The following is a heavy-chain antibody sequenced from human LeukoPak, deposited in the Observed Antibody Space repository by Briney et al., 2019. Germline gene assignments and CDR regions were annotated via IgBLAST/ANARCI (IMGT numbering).Heavy chain of an antibody. J-gene: IGHJ4*02. CDR2: ISGDGGYT. D-gene: IGHD2-15*01. Sequence: GGSLRLSYVGCGFTFNGYAMPWVRQATGKGLDWGSVISGDGGYTSYADSVKGRFTISRDNSKNSLYLQMNSLTTEDTALYYFAKPWGRFVGATGFDCWGRGTLVSVSS. V-gene: IGHV3-43*02. CDR3: AKPWGRFVGATGFDC. CDR1: GFTFNGYA.